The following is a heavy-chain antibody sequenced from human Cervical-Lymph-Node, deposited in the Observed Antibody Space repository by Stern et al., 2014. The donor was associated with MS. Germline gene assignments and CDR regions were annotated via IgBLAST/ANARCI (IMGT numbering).Heavy chain of an antibody. Sequence: VXXEESGPEVKKPGASVQVSCKTSGYTFTDYYIHWVRQAPGQGLEWVGRINPNSGVTDYAQQFQGRVTLTGDTSTTTSYMDLRSLRYDDTAVYYXGXRXXXNGICYIDYWGQGSLVTVSS. D-gene: IGHD2-8*01. CDR1: GYTFTDYY. J-gene: IGHJ4*02. V-gene: IGHV1-2*06. CDR2: INPNSGVT. CDR3: GXRXXXNGICYIDY.